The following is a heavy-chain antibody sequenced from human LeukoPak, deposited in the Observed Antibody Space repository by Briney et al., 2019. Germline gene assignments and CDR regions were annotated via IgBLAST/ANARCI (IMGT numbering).Heavy chain of an antibody. V-gene: IGHV1-46*01. CDR3: AREGTEMATNDY. CDR1: GYTFTSYY. Sequence: ASVKVSCKASGYTFTSYYMHWVRQAPGQGLEWMGIINPSGGSTSYAQKFQGRVTMTRDMSTSTVYMELSSLRSEDTAVYYCAREGTEMATNDYWGQGTLVTISS. D-gene: IGHD5-24*01. J-gene: IGHJ4*02. CDR2: INPSGGST.